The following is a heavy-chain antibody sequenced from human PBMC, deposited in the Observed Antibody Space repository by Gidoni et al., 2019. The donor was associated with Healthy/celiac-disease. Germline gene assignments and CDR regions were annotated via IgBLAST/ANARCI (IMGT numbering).Heavy chain of an antibody. Sequence: QVQLQESGPGLVKPSETLSLTCTVSGGSISSYYWSWIRQPAGKGLEWIGRIYTSGSTNYNPSLKSRVTMSVDTSKNQFSLKLSSVTAADTAVYYCAREGYYDSSGYLSPSGTFDYWGQGTLVTVSS. V-gene: IGHV4-4*07. D-gene: IGHD3-22*01. CDR3: AREGYYDSSGYLSPSGTFDY. CDR2: IYTSGST. J-gene: IGHJ4*02. CDR1: GGSISSYY.